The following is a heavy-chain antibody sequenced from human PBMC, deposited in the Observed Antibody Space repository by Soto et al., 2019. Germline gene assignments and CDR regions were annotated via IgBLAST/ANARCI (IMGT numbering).Heavy chain of an antibody. D-gene: IGHD6-19*01. J-gene: IGHJ4*02. CDR1: GFTFSSYA. Sequence: GGSLRLSCAASGFTFSSYAMSWVRQAPGKGLEWVSAISGSGGSTYYADSVKGRFTISRDNSKNTLYLQMNSLRAEDTAVYYCAKDRLDSSGWYTGYYFDYWGQGTLVTVSS. CDR2: ISGSGGST. CDR3: AKDRLDSSGWYTGYYFDY. V-gene: IGHV3-23*01.